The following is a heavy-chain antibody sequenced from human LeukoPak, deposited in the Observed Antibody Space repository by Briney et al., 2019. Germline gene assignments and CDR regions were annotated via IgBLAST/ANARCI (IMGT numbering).Heavy chain of an antibody. CDR1: GFTFSSYA. V-gene: IGHV3-30-3*01. J-gene: IGHJ4*02. D-gene: IGHD2-2*01. Sequence: GRSLRLSCAASGFTFSSYAMHWVRQAPGKGLEWVAVISYHGNNKYYADSVKGRFTISRDNSKNTLDLQMNSLRAEDTAVYYCAKRGSVGIDYWGQGTLVTVSS. CDR2: ISYHGNNK. CDR3: AKRGSVGIDY.